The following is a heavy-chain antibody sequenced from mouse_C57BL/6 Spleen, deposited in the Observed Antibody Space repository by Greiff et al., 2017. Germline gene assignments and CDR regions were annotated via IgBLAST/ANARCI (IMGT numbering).Heavy chain of an antibody. CDR2: IYPGNGDT. D-gene: IGHD1-1*01. V-gene: IGHV1-12*01. CDR1: GYTFTSYN. J-gene: IGHJ4*01. CDR3: ARDLRNYARDY. Sequence: QVQLQQSGAELVRPGASVKMSCKASGYTFTSYNMHWVKQTPRHGLEWIGAIYPGNGDTSYNQKFKGKATLTVDKSSSTAYMQLSSLTSEDSAVYFCARDLRNYARDYWGQGTSVTVSS.